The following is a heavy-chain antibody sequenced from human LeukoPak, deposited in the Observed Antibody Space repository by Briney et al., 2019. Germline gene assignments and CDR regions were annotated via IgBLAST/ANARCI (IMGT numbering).Heavy chain of an antibody. Sequence: GGSLRLSCAASGFTFSDYYMSWIRQAPGKGLEWVSYISSSSSYTNYADSVKGRFTISRDNAKNSLYLQMNSLRAEDTAVYYCARDSLTWDYGDYSAFDIWGQGTMVTVSS. CDR2: ISSSSSYT. V-gene: IGHV3-11*06. D-gene: IGHD4-17*01. CDR3: ARDSLTWDYGDYSAFDI. CDR1: GFTFSDYY. J-gene: IGHJ3*02.